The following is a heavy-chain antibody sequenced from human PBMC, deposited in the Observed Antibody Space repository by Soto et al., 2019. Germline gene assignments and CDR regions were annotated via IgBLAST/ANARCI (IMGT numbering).Heavy chain of an antibody. Sequence: PGGSLRLSCAASGFTFSSYAMHWVRQAPGKGLEWVAVISYDGSNKYYADSVKGRFTISRDNSKNTLYLQMNSLRAEDTAVYYCASIQNARQWLRQVYWFDPRGQGTLVTVSS. J-gene: IGHJ5*02. CDR3: ASIQNARQWLRQVYWFDP. V-gene: IGHV3-30*14. D-gene: IGHD6-19*01. CDR2: ISYDGSNK. CDR1: GFTFSSYA.